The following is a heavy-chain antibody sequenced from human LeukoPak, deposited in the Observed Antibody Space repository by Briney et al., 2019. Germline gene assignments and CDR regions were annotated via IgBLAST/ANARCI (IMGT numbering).Heavy chain of an antibody. Sequence: GGSLRLSCAASGFTFSNAWMSWVRQAPGKGLEWVGRIKSKTDGGTRDYAAPVKGRFTISRDDSKNTLYLQMNSLKTEDTAVYYCTTDYYYDILTGYYTPLDYFDYSGQGTLVTVSS. CDR1: GFTFSNAW. CDR3: TTDYYYDILTGYYTPLDYFDY. D-gene: IGHD3-9*01. V-gene: IGHV3-15*01. J-gene: IGHJ4*02. CDR2: IKSKTDGGTR.